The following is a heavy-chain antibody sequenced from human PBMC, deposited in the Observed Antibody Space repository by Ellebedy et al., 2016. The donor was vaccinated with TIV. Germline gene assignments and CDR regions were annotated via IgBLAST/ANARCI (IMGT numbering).Heavy chain of an antibody. D-gene: IGHD4-17*01. J-gene: IGHJ6*02. CDR3: AYGRSTVTLSYYYYGMDV. CDR2: IIPIFGTA. Sequence: ASVKVSXXASGGTFSSYAISWVRQAPGQGLEWMGGIIPIFGTANCAQKFQGRVTITADKSTSTAYMELSSLRSEDTAVYYCAYGRSTVTLSYYYYGMDVWGQGTTVTVSS. V-gene: IGHV1-69*06. CDR1: GGTFSSYA.